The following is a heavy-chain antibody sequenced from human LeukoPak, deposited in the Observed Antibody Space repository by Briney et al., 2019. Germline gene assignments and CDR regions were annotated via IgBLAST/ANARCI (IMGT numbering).Heavy chain of an antibody. Sequence: SETLSLTCTVSGGSISSYYWSWIRQPPGKGLEWIGEINHSGSTNYNPSLKSRVTISVDTSKNQFSLKLSSVTAADTAVYYCARSDRYCSSTSCPFDYWGQGTLVTVSS. V-gene: IGHV4-34*01. CDR2: INHSGST. CDR1: GGSISSYY. J-gene: IGHJ4*02. D-gene: IGHD2-2*01. CDR3: ARSDRYCSSTSCPFDY.